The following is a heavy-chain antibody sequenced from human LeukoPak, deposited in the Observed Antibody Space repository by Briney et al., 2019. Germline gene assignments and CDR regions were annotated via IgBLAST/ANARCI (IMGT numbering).Heavy chain of an antibody. CDR1: GSTFSSYS. V-gene: IGHV3-21*01. J-gene: IGHJ4*02. Sequence: KPGGSLRLSCAASGSTFSSYSMNWVRQAPGKGLEWVSSISSSSSYIYYADSVKGRFTISRDNAKNSLYLQMNSLRAEDTAVYYCARDPEIAYDSSGYYGTDYWGQGTLVTVSS. CDR2: ISSSSSYI. D-gene: IGHD3-22*01. CDR3: ARDPEIAYDSSGYYGTDY.